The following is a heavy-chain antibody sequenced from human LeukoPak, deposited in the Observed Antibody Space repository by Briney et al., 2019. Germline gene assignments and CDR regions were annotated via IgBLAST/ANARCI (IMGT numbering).Heavy chain of an antibody. CDR3: ARKYCSTTSYLSDN. CDR2: ISSSGTTI. CDR1: GFTFSSYE. D-gene: IGHD2-2*01. V-gene: IGHV3-48*03. Sequence: GGSLRLSCAASGFTFSSYEMNWVRQAPGKGLQWVSDISSSGTTIYYADSVKGRLTISRDNAKNSLYLQMNSLRAEDTAVYYCARKYCSTTSYLSDNWGQGTLVTVSS. J-gene: IGHJ4*02.